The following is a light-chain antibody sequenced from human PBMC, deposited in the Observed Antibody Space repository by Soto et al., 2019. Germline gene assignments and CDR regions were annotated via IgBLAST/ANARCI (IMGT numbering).Light chain of an antibody. Sequence: EIVLTQSPGTLSLSPGERATLSCRASQSVSSSYLAWYQQKPGQAPRLLIYGASSRATGIPDRFSGSVSGTDFTLTISRLAPEDFAVYYCQHYGSSRTFCQGTKVEIK. CDR2: GAS. CDR3: QHYGSSRT. V-gene: IGKV3-20*01. CDR1: QSVSSSY. J-gene: IGKJ1*01.